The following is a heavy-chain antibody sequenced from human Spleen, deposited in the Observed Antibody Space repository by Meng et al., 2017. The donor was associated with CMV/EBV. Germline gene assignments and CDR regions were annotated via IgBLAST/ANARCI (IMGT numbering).Heavy chain of an antibody. V-gene: IGHV3-30-3*01. CDR1: GFTFSSYA. Sequence: LSLTCAASGFTFSSYAMHWVRQAPGKGLEWVAVISYDGSNKYYADSVKGRFTISRDNSKNTLYLQMNSLRAEDTAVYYCARGDFWSGSNGMDVWGQGTTVTVSS. CDR3: ARGDFWSGSNGMDV. CDR2: ISYDGSNK. D-gene: IGHD3-3*01. J-gene: IGHJ6*02.